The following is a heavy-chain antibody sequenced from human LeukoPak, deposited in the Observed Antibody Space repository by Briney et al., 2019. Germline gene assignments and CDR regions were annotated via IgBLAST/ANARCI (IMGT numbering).Heavy chain of an antibody. V-gene: IGHV3-23*01. CDR1: GFTFSNEA. CDR3: AKDGPYSSSWYSLDY. Sequence: GGSLRLSCAVSGFTFSNEAMGWVRQLRGGGLEWVSTISPGGGTTYYAESMKGRFTISRDNAKNSLYLQMNSLRAEDTALYYCAKDGPYSSSWYSLDYWGQGTLVTVSS. CDR2: ISPGGGTT. J-gene: IGHJ4*02. D-gene: IGHD6-13*01.